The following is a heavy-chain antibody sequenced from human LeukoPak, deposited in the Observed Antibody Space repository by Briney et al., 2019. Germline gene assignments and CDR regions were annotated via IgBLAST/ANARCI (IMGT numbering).Heavy chain of an antibody. V-gene: IGHV3-23*01. Sequence: GGSLRLLGAASGFSFTSYTMTWVRQPPGKGLQWVSTITGSGGSTYYADAVKGRFTISRDISKNTLYLQMTSLRAEDTALYYCATQYDFWGGPDYWGQGTLVTVSS. CDR2: ITGSGGST. D-gene: IGHD3-3*01. J-gene: IGHJ4*02. CDR3: ATQYDFWGGPDY. CDR1: GFSFTSYT.